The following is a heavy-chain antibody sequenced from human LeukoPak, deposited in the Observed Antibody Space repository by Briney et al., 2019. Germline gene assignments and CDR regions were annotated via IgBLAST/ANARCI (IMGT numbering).Heavy chain of an antibody. V-gene: IGHV3-30*18. J-gene: IGHJ4*02. CDR1: GFTFSSYG. CDR3: AKDSSYYDSSGYLFDY. CDR2: ISYDGSNK. D-gene: IGHD3-22*01. Sequence: GGSLRLSCAASGFTFSSYGMHWVRQAPGKGLEWVAVISYDGSNKYYADSVKGRFTISRDNSKNTLHLQMNSLRAEDTAVYYCAKDSSYYDSSGYLFDYWGQGTLVTVSS.